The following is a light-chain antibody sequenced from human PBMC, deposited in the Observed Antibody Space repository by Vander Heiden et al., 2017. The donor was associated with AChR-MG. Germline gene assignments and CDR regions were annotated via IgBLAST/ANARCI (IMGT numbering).Light chain of an antibody. CDR1: GLRNYY. CDR3: SCRDSSGNHVV. V-gene: IGLV3-19*01. CDR2: GEN. J-gene: IGLJ2*01. Sequence: SSELTQDPAVSVALGQTVRITCQGDGLRNYYASRYQQKPRQAPLLVMYGENNRPSGVPDRFSGSSSGNTASLTITGAQAEDEADYFCSCRDSSGNHVVFGGGTKLTVL.